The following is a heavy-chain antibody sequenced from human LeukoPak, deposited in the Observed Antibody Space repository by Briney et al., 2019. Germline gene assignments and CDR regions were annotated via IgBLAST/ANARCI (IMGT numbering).Heavy chain of an antibody. D-gene: IGHD6-13*01. Sequence: EASVKVSCKASGYTFTGYHIHWVRQAPGQGLEWMGRINPYSGDTNFAHKFQGRFTMTRDTSITTAYMDLSSLTPDDTAVYFCARDQGSLTRSWYTGYWGQGTQVTVSS. J-gene: IGHJ4*02. CDR1: GYTFTGYH. CDR2: INPYSGDT. CDR3: ARDQGSLTRSWYTGY. V-gene: IGHV1-2*06.